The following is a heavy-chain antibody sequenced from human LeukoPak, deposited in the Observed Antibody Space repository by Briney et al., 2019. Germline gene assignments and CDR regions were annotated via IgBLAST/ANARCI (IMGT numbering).Heavy chain of an antibody. Sequence: GESLKISCKGSGYSFTSYWIGWVRQMPGKGLEWMGIIYPGDSDTRYGPSFQGQVTISADKSISTAYLQWSSLKASDTAMYYCVRLDGSNWGSLSLDPWGQGTLVTVSS. D-gene: IGHD7-27*01. CDR1: GYSFTSYW. CDR3: VRLDGSNWGSLSLDP. V-gene: IGHV5-51*01. J-gene: IGHJ5*02. CDR2: IYPGDSDT.